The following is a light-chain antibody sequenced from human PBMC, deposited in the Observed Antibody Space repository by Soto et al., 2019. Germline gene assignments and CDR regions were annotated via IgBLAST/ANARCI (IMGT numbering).Light chain of an antibody. J-gene: IGKJ4*01. CDR1: QSLSTSY. CDR3: QNYGSSSLT. V-gene: IGKV3-20*01. CDR2: GTS. Sequence: DIVLTQSPGTLSLSPGEIATLSCRASQSLSTSYLAWYQQKPGQAPRLLTYGTSSRASGIPDRFSGSGSGTDFTLTISRLEPEDFAVYYCQNYGSSSLTFGGGTKVEIK.